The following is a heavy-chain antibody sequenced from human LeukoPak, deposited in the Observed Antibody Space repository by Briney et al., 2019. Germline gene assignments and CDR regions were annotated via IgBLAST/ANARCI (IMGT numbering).Heavy chain of an antibody. V-gene: IGHV4-39*01. Sequence: PSETLSLTCTVSGDSIGSSSYYWGWIRQPPGKGLEWIGSIYYSGSTYYNPSLKSRVTISVDTSKSRFSLNLRSVTAEDTAVYYCATTSSRHCLSASCYRGWFDPWGQGTLVTVSS. D-gene: IGHD2-2*01. J-gene: IGHJ5*02. CDR1: GDSIGSSSYY. CDR2: IYYSGST. CDR3: ATTSSRHCLSASCYRGWFDP.